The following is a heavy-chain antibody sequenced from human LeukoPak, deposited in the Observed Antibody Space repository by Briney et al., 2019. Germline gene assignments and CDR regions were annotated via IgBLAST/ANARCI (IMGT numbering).Heavy chain of an antibody. CDR2: ISSSSSYI. D-gene: IGHD6-19*01. CDR3: ARGGQWLGETGDFDY. J-gene: IGHJ4*02. Sequence: GGSLRLSCAASGFTFSSYSMNWVRQAPGKGLEWVSSISSSSSYIYYADSVKGRFTISRDNAKNSLYLQMNSLRAEDTAVYYCARGGQWLGETGDFDYWGQGTLVTVSS. CDR1: GFTFSSYS. V-gene: IGHV3-21*01.